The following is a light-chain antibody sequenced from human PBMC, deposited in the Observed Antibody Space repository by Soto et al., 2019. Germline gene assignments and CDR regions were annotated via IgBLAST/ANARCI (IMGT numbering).Light chain of an antibody. V-gene: IGKV1-5*03. CDR1: EGIDSW. CDR3: QQYNSYRA. Sequence: DIQMTQSPSTLSASVVDRVTITCRASEGIDSWLAWHQQKPGRAPKLLISKASSLESGVPSRFSGSGFGTEFTLTISSLQPDDFATYYCQQYNSYRAFGQGTKVDIK. J-gene: IGKJ1*01. CDR2: KAS.